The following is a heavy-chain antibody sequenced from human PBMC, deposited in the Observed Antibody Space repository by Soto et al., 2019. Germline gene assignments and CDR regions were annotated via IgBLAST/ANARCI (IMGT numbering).Heavy chain of an antibody. Sequence: PGGSLRLSCAASGFTFSSYGMHWVRQAPGKGLEWVAVIWYDGSNKYYADSVKGRFTISRDNSKNTLYLQMNSLRAEDTAVYYCAKADYDFWSGYSVDYWGQGTLVTVSS. CDR3: AKADYDFWSGYSVDY. D-gene: IGHD3-3*01. V-gene: IGHV3-33*06. CDR2: IWYDGSNK. CDR1: GFTFSSYG. J-gene: IGHJ4*02.